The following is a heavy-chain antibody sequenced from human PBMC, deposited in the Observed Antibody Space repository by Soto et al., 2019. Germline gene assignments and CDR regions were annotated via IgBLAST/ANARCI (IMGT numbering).Heavy chain of an antibody. CDR1: GFTFSSDA. CDR2: ISGGGGST. J-gene: IGHJ4*02. V-gene: IGHV3-23*01. CDR3: ARTWSGPFDY. Sequence: GGSLRLSWAASGFTFSSDARSWVRQAPGKGLEWVSGISGGGGSTNYADSVKGRLTISRDNSKNTLHLQMNSLRAEDTAVYYCARTWSGPFDYWGPGTLVTVSS. D-gene: IGHD3-3*01.